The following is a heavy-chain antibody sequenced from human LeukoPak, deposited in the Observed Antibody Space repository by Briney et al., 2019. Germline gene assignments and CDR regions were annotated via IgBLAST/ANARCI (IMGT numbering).Heavy chain of an antibody. D-gene: IGHD2-15*01. Sequence: PGGSLRLSCAASGFTFSNYDMHWVRHASGKGLEWVSAIANDGATFYSGSVKGRFIISRENAKRSLYLQMNSLRVGDTALYCCARGGRDGFDIWGQGTLVTVSS. CDR2: IANDGAT. CDR3: ARGGRDGFDI. CDR1: GFTFSNYD. J-gene: IGHJ3*02. V-gene: IGHV3-13*01.